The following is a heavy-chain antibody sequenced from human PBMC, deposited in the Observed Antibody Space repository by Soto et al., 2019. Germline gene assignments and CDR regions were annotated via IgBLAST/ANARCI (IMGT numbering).Heavy chain of an antibody. CDR2: LYWYDDQ. CDR3: VQSRCGGDCLEIYSSHAYNGLDV. J-gene: IGHJ6*02. CDR1: GLSLRTTGVG. V-gene: IGHV2-5*01. Sequence: QVTLKESGPTLVKPTQTLTLTCTVSGLSLRTTGVGVGWVRQPPGKALEWLALLYWYDDQRYSPSLRSRLTIAKDISEKQVVLTMTNMDTVDTATYYCVQSRCGGDCLEIYSSHAYNGLDVWGQGTRVTVSS. D-gene: IGHD2-21*02.